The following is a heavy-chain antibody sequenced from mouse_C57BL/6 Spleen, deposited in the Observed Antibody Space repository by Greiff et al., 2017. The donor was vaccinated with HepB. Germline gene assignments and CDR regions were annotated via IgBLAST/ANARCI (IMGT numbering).Heavy chain of an antibody. V-gene: IGHV1-82*01. D-gene: IGHD1-1*01. Sequence: VHLVESGPELVKPGASVKISCKASGYAFSSSWMNWVKQRPGKGLEWIGRIYPGDGDTNYNGKFKGKATLTADKSSSTAYMQLSSLTSEDSAVYFCAREGITTVGYYFDYWGQGTTLTVSS. CDR1: GYAFSSSW. CDR2: IYPGDGDT. J-gene: IGHJ2*01. CDR3: AREGITTVGYYFDY.